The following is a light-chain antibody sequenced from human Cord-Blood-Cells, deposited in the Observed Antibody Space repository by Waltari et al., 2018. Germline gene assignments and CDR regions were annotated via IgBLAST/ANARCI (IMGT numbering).Light chain of an antibody. V-gene: IGKV3-11*01. J-gene: IGKJ4*01. CDR1: QSVSSY. CDR3: QQRSNWPPALT. CDR2: DAS. Sequence: EIVLTQSPSTLSLSPGERATLDCRASQSVSSYLAWYQQTPGQAPRLLIYDASNRATGIPARFSGSGSATDFTLTISSLEPEDFAVYYCQQRSNWPPALTFGGGTKVEIK.